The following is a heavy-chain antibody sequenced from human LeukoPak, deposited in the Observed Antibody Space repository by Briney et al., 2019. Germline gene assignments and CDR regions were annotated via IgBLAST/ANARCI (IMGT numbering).Heavy chain of an antibody. CDR1: GGPLSGYY. V-gene: IGHV4-34*01. D-gene: IGHD6-13*01. Sequence: SETLSLTCAVYGGPLSGYYWSWIRQPPGKGLECIGEINHSGSTNYNPSLKSRVTISVDTSQNQFSLKLSSVTAADTVVYYCARGYIVIGAAGTGCVFCPYYHGMDVWGQGTTVTVSS. CDR2: INHSGST. J-gene: IGHJ6*02. CDR3: ARGYIVIGAAGTGCVFCPYYHGMDV.